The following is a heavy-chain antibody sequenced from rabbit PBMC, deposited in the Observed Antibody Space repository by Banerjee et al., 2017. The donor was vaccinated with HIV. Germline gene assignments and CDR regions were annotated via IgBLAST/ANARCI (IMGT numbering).Heavy chain of an antibody. CDR3: ARDLYAISSSYLNL. J-gene: IGHJ4*01. V-gene: IGHV1S40*01. Sequence: QSLEESGGDLVKPGACLTLTCTASGVDFSGRYWIWWVRQAPGKGLEWIGCIYTGSGTTYSASWAKGRFTVSKTSSTTVTLQMTSLTAADTATYFCARDLYAISSSYLNLWGPGTLVTVS. CDR1: GVDFSGRYW. CDR2: IYTGSGTT. D-gene: IGHD1-1*01.